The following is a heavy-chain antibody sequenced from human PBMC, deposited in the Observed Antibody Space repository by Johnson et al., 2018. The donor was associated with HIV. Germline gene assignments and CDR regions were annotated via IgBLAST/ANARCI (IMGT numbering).Heavy chain of an antibody. D-gene: IGHD1-14*01. J-gene: IGHJ3*02. Sequence: QVQLVESGGGVVQPGRSLRLSCAASGFTFSSYAMHWVRQAPGKGLEWVAVISYDGSNKYYADSVKGRFTISRDNSKHTLYLQMNSLKTEDTAVYYCTTPFHRNDAFDIWSQGTMVTVSS. CDR2: ISYDGSNK. CDR1: GFTFSSYA. CDR3: TTPFHRNDAFDI. V-gene: IGHV3-30*04.